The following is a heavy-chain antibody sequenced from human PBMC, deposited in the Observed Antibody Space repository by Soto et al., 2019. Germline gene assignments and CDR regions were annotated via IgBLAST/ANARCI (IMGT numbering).Heavy chain of an antibody. CDR1: GYTFTGYY. Sequence: ASVKVSCKASGYTFTGYYMHWVRQAPGQGLEWMGWINPNSGGTNYAQKFQGWVTMTRDTSISTAYMELSRLRSDDTAVYYCARDRPEPGTEFDYWGQGTLVTVSS. D-gene: IGHD6-13*01. J-gene: IGHJ4*02. CDR3: ARDRPEPGTEFDY. CDR2: INPNSGGT. V-gene: IGHV1-2*04.